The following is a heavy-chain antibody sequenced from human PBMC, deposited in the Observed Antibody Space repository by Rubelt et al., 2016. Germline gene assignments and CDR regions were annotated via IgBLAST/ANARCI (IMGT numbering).Heavy chain of an antibody. CDR2: A. V-gene: IGHV1-69*01. Sequence: ASYAQKFQGRVTISADESTRTAYMELRSLRSEDTAVYYCAREQDHENSAYYYGYWGQGTLVTVSS. J-gene: IGHJ4*02. CDR3: AREQDHENSAYYYGY. D-gene: IGHD3-22*01.